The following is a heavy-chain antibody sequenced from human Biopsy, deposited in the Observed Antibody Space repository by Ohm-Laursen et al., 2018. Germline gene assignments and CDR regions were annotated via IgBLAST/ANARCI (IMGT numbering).Heavy chain of an antibody. D-gene: IGHD3-10*01. CDR1: GFTFNSYW. J-gene: IGHJ4*02. CDR3: ARSMTTMVRRRSYYFDY. CDR2: IKQDGSET. V-gene: IGHV3-7*01. Sequence: SLRLSCSASGFTFNSYWMSWVRQAPGKGLEWVANIKQDGSETYFVDSVKGRFTISRDSAKSSLYLQMNSLRAEDTAVYYCARSMTTMVRRRSYYFDYWGQGTLVTVSS.